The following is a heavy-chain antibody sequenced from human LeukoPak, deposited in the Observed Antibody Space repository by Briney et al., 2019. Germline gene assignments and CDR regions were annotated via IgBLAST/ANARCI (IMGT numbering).Heavy chain of an antibody. V-gene: IGHV3-30-3*01. CDR1: GFTFSSYA. J-gene: IGHJ6*02. CDR3: ARGEMATIGSYYYYGMDV. Sequence: GGSLRLSCAASGFTFSSYAMHWVRQAPGKGLEWVAVISYDGSNKYYADSVKGRFTISRDNAKNSLYLQMNSLRAEDTAVYYCARGEMATIGSYYYYGMDVWGQGTTVTVSS. D-gene: IGHD5-12*01. CDR2: ISYDGSNK.